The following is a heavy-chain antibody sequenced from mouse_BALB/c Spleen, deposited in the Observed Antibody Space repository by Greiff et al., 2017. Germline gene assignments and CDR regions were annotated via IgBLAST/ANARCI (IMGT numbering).Heavy chain of an antibody. CDR1: GYSFTGYF. CDR3: ASSLLRLPYYFDY. CDR2: INPYNGDT. V-gene: IGHV1-20*02. J-gene: IGHJ2*01. Sequence: EVQLVESGPELVKPGASVKISCKASGYSFTGYFMHWVMQSHGKSLEWIGRINPYNGDTFYNQKFKGKATLTVDKSSSTAHMELRSLASEDSAVYYCASSLLRLPYYFDYWGQGTTLTVSS. D-gene: IGHD1-2*01.